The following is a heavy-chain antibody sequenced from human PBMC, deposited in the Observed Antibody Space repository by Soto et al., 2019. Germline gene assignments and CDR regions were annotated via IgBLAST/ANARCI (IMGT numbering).Heavy chain of an antibody. V-gene: IGHV4-39*01. D-gene: IGHD4-17*01. J-gene: IGHJ4*02. CDR2: IYYSGST. Sequence: SETLSLTCTVSGGSISSSSYYWGWIRQPPGKGLEWIGSIYYSGSTYYNPSLKSRVTISVDTSKNQFSLKLSSVTAADTAVYYCARSHDYGDHAFDYWGQGTLVTVSS. CDR3: ARSHDYGDHAFDY. CDR1: GGSISSSSYY.